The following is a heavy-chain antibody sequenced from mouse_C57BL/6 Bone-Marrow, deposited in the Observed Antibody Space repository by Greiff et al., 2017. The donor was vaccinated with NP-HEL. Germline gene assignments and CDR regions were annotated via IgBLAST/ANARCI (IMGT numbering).Heavy chain of an antibody. CDR1: GYTFTDYY. D-gene: IGHD1-1*01. V-gene: IGHV1-19*01. CDR3: ASHYYGSFYGYFDV. Sequence: EVQLQQSGPVLVKPGASVKMSCKASGYTFTDYYMNWVKQSHGKSLEWIGVINPYNGGTSYNQKFKGKATLTVYKSSSTAYMELNSLTSEDSAVYYCASHYYGSFYGYFDVWGTGTTVTVSS. CDR2: INPYNGGT. J-gene: IGHJ1*03.